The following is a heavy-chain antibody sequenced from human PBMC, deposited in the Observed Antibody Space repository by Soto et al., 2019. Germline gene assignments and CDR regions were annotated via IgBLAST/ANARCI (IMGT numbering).Heavy chain of an antibody. D-gene: IGHD3-16*02. CDR3: ARGRSGYDYIWGSYRYLYYFDY. CDR1: GGSFSGYY. CDR2: INHSGST. Sequence: QVQLQQWGAGLLKPSETLSLTCAVYGGSFSGYYWSWIRQPPGKGLEWIGEINHSGSTNYNPSLKSQVTISVDTSKNQFSLKLSSVTAADTAVYYCARGRSGYDYIWGSYRYLYYFDYWGQGTLVTVSS. J-gene: IGHJ4*02. V-gene: IGHV4-34*01.